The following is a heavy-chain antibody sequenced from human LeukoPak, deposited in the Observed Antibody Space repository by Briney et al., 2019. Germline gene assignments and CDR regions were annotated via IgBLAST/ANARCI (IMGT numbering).Heavy chain of an antibody. J-gene: IGHJ6*03. CDR2: VNPDNDKT. Sequence: ASVKLSCKASGSTFNTFDINWVRQATGQGPEWMGWVNPDNDKTVYAPKFQGRVSISSNNSINTAYMECSGLKSDDTAVYYCARGRRLRGVTSRPIYYYYYMDVWGGGTTVTVSS. V-gene: IGHV1-8*03. CDR1: GSTFNTFD. CDR3: ARGRRLRGVTSRPIYYYYYMDV. D-gene: IGHD3-10*01.